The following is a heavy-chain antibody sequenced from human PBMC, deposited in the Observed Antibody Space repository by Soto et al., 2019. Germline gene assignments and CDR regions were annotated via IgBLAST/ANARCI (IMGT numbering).Heavy chain of an antibody. Sequence: ASVKVSCKASGYTFTSYGISWVRQAPGQGLEWMGWISAYNGNTNYAQKLQGRVTMTTDTSTSTAYMELRSLRSDDTAAYYCARARYDYGDYVASVLLVYYYYYGMDVWGQGTTVTVSS. V-gene: IGHV1-18*01. CDR1: GYTFTSYG. CDR3: ARARYDYGDYVASVLLVYYYYYGMDV. J-gene: IGHJ6*02. CDR2: ISAYNGNT. D-gene: IGHD4-17*01.